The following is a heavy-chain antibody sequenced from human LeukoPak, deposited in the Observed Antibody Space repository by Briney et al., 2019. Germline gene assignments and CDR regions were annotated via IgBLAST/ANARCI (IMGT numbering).Heavy chain of an antibody. Sequence: WETLSLTCTVSGGSISSYYWSWIRQPAGKGLEWIGRIYTSGSTNYNPSLKSRVTISVDKSKNQFSLKLSSVTAADTAVYYCARDRLEYYFDYWGQGTLVTVSS. V-gene: IGHV4-4*07. CDR2: IYTSGST. CDR1: GGSISSYY. D-gene: IGHD5-24*01. J-gene: IGHJ4*02. CDR3: ARDRLEYYFDY.